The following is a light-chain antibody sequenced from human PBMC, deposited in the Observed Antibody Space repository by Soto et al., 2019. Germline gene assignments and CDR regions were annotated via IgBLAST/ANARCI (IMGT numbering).Light chain of an antibody. J-gene: IGKJ1*01. CDR2: AAS. Sequence: DIQMTQSPSSLSASVGDRVTITCRASQVISNYLAWYQQKPGKVPKLLIYAASTLQSGVPLRFSGSGSGTDFNLTISSLQPEDVATYYCQKYNSAPWTFGQGTKVAIK. CDR1: QVISNY. V-gene: IGKV1-27*01. CDR3: QKYNSAPWT.